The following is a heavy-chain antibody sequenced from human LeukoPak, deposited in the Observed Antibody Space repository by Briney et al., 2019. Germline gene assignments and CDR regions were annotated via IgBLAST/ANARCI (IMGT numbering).Heavy chain of an antibody. D-gene: IGHD3-9*01. V-gene: IGHV3-21*01. Sequence: GGSLRLSCAASGFTFSSYSMNWVRQAPGKGLEWVSSISSSSSYIYYADSVKGRFTISRDNAKNSLYLQMNSLRAEDTAVYYCARVGPLHYDILTGYPLGAFDYWGQGTLVTVSS. J-gene: IGHJ4*02. CDR3: ARVGPLHYDILTGYPLGAFDY. CDR2: ISSSSSYI. CDR1: GFTFSSYS.